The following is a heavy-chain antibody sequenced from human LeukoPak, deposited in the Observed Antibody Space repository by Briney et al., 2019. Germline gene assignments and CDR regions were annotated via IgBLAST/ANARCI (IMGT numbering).Heavy chain of an antibody. J-gene: IGHJ4*02. V-gene: IGHV4-59*01. CDR2: MYYTGST. CDR3: ASGIIAAAGVDY. D-gene: IGHD6-13*01. Sequence: SETLSLTCSVSGGSISSFYWSWIRQPPGKGLEWIGYMYYTGSTSYNPSLKSRVTISVDTSKSQFSLKLTSVTAADTAVYYCASGIIAAAGVDYWGQGALVTVSS. CDR1: GGSISSFY.